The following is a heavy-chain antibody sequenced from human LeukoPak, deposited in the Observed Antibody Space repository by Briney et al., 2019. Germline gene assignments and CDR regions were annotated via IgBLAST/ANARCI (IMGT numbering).Heavy chain of an antibody. CDR1: GYTFTGYY. D-gene: IGHD6-19*01. V-gene: IGHV1-2*02. CDR3: ATLYSGGWVFDY. Sequence: ASVKVSCKASGYTFTGYYMHWVRQAPGQGLEWMGWINPNSGGTNYAQKFQGRVTMTRDTSISTAYMELSRLRSDDTAVYYCATLYSGGWVFDYWGRGTLVTVSS. J-gene: IGHJ4*02. CDR2: INPNSGGT.